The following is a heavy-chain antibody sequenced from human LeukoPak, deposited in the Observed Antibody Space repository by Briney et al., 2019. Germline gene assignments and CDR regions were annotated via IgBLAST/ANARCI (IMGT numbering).Heavy chain of an antibody. CDR3: ARVGAGTYYYYYGMDV. CDR2: ISYDGSNK. V-gene: IGHV3-30*03. CDR1: GFTFSSYG. J-gene: IGHJ6*02. Sequence: GGSLRLSCAVSGFTFSSYGMHWVRQAPGKGLEWVAVISYDGSNKYYADSVKGRFTISRDNSKNTLYLQMNSLRAEDTAVYYCARVGAGTYYYYYGMDVWGQGTTVTVSS. D-gene: IGHD6-19*01.